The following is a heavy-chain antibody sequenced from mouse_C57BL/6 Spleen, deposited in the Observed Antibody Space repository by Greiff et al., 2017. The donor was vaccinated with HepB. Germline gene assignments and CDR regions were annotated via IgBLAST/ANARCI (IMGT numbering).Heavy chain of an antibody. Sequence: EVQLQQSGPELVKPGASVKISCKASGYTFTDYYMNWVKQSHGKSLEWIGDINPNNGGTSYNQKFKGKATLTVDKSSSTAYMELRSLTSEDSAVYYCASFYYYGSRGYFDVWGTGTTVTVSS. CDR3: ASFYYYGSRGYFDV. D-gene: IGHD1-1*01. CDR2: INPNNGGT. J-gene: IGHJ1*03. CDR1: GYTFTDYY. V-gene: IGHV1-26*01.